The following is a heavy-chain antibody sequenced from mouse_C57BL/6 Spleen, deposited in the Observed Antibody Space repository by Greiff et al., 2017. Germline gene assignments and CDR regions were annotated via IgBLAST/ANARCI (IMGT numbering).Heavy chain of an antibody. Sequence: EVQLQESGPGLVKPSQSLSLTCSVTGYSITSGYYWNWIRQFPGNKLEWMGYISYDGSNNYNPSLKNRISITRDTSKTQFFLKLNSVTTEDTATYYCARRGSYSNYYFDYWGQGTTLTVSS. V-gene: IGHV3-6*01. CDR1: GYSITSGYY. D-gene: IGHD2-5*01. J-gene: IGHJ2*01. CDR3: ARRGSYSNYYFDY. CDR2: ISYDGSN.